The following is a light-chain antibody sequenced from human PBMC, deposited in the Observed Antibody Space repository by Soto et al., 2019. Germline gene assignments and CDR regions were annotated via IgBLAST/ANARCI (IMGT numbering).Light chain of an antibody. V-gene: IGLV2-14*01. CDR1: SSDVGGYNY. CDR2: DVS. J-gene: IGLJ1*01. CDR3: SSYTSRSTYV. Sequence: QSALTQPASVSGSPGQSIAISCTGTSSDVGGYNYVSWYQQHPGKAPKLMVYDVSNRPSGVSNRFSGSKSGNTASLTISGLQAEDEADYYYSSYTSRSTYVFVTGTKVTVL.